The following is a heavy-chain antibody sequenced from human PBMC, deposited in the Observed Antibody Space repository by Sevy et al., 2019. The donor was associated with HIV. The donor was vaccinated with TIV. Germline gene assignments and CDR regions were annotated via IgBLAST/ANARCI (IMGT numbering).Heavy chain of an antibody. D-gene: IGHD3-16*01. CDR1: GFTFSSFA. V-gene: IGHV3-23*01. J-gene: IGHJ4*02. CDR3: AKDVYRGSYLED. Sequence: GGSLRLSCAASGFTFSSFAISWVRQAPGKGLEWVSDISGSGGGKKYADSVKGRFTVSRDNAQNTVFLQMNNLRGEDTGLDYCAKDVYRGSYLEDWGQGTLVTVSS. CDR2: ISGSGGGK.